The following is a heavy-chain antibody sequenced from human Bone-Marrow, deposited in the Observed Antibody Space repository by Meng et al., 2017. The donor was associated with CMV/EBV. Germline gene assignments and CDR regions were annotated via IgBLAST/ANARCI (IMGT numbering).Heavy chain of an antibody. V-gene: IGHV3-30*02. D-gene: IGHD5-18*01. CDR2: IRYDGSNK. J-gene: IGHJ4*02. CDR1: GFTFSSYG. Sequence: GESLKISCAASGFTFSSYGMHWVRQAPGKGLEWVAFIRYDGSNKYYADSVKGRFTISRDNSKNTLYLQMNSLRAEDTAVYYCAKAFLLLVGYGTPDYYFDYWGQGTLVTVSS. CDR3: AKAFLLLVGYGTPDYYFDY.